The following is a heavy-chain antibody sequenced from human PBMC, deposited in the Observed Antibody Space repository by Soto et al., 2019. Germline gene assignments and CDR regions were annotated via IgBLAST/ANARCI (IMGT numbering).Heavy chain of an antibody. V-gene: IGHV3-23*01. D-gene: IGHD1-1*01. J-gene: IGHJ6*02. CDR3: VKGYWKGDV. Sequence: EVQLLESGGGLVQPGGSLRLSCAASGFTFSTYAMNWVRQAPGNGLEWVSAISGSGGSIHYADSVKGRFTISRDKSKNPRYLQMNSLRDEDTAVYHCVKGYWKGDVWGQGTTVTVSS. CDR1: GFTFSTYA. CDR2: ISGSGGSI.